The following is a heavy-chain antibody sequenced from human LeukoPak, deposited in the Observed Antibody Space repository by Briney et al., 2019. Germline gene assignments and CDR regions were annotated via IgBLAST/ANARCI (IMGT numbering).Heavy chain of an antibody. CDR1: GFTFDDYA. D-gene: IGHD6-19*01. CDR2: ISWKSGSI. V-gene: IGHV3-9*01. Sequence: GWSLRLSCAASGFTFDDYAMHWVRQAPGKGLEWVSGISWKSGSIGYADSVKGRFTISRDNAKNSLYLQMNSLRAEDTALYYCAKDIAYNSGWQGYYYYGMDVWGQGTTVTVSS. CDR3: AKDIAYNSGWQGYYYYGMDV. J-gene: IGHJ6*02.